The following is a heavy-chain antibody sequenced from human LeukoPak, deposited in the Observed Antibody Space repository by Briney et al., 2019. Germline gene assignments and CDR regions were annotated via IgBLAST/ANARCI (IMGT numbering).Heavy chain of an antibody. D-gene: IGHD1-26*01. V-gene: IGHV3-33*08. Sequence: GGSLRLSCVASGFTFSSHAMCWVRQAPGKGLEWVAVIWFDGSNKYYADSVKGRFTISRDNSKNTLFLQIDSLRAEDTAVYYCARDRGRLGYFDYWGQGTLVTVSS. CDR3: ARDRGRLGYFDY. CDR1: GFTFSSHA. CDR2: IWFDGSNK. J-gene: IGHJ4*02.